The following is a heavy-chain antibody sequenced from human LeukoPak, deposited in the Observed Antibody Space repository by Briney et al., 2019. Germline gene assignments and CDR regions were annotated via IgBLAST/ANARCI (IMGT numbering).Heavy chain of an antibody. V-gene: IGHV1-46*01. Sequence: ASVKVSCKASGYTFTNYYIHWVRQAPGHGLEWMGISNPSGDSTNYAQRFQGRVTMTRDTSTSTVYMDLSSLRSEDTAVYYCARWTTTFLDYWGQGTLVTVSS. CDR1: GYTFTNYY. J-gene: IGHJ4*02. D-gene: IGHD1-1*01. CDR2: SNPSGDST. CDR3: ARWTTTFLDY.